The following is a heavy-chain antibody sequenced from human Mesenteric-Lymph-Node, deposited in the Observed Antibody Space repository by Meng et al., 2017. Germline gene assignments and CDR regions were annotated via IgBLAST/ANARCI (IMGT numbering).Heavy chain of an antibody. D-gene: IGHD4/OR15-4a*01. Sequence: GGSLRLSCVASGFTFSNYNMHWVRQAPGKGLEWVSSISRTSTSYIYYADSVKGRFTISRDNDKNTLYLEMKSLRAEDTAAYYCARDKRTTAYGADAFDVWGQGTMVTVSS. CDR2: ISRTSTSYI. CDR1: GFTFSNYN. CDR3: ARDKRTTAYGADAFDV. V-gene: IGHV3-21*01. J-gene: IGHJ3*01.